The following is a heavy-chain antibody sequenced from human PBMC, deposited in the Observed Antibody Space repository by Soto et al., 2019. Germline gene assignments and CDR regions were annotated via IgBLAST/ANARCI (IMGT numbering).Heavy chain of an antibody. CDR1: GGSISSYY. CDR2: IYYSGST. D-gene: IGHD1-1*01. J-gene: IGHJ6*02. V-gene: IGHV4-59*01. Sequence: SETLSLTCTVSGGSISSYYWSWIRQPPGKGLEWIGYIYYSGSTNYNPSLKSRVTISVDTSKNQFSLKLSSVTAADTAVYYCARFRSVPGYYYYGMDVWGQGTTVTVSS. CDR3: ARFRSVPGYYYYGMDV.